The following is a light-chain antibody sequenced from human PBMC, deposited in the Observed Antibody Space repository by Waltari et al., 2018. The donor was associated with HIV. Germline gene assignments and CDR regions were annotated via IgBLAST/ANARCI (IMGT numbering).Light chain of an antibody. Sequence: IQMTQSPSILSASVGDRVTITCRASQNVESWLAWYQQRPGRAPKLLIYKASTLEYGVPAWFSGSGSGTDFTLTINSLQPDDFATYYCQQYNSDFYTFGQGTRLELK. CDR2: KAS. V-gene: IGKV1-5*03. CDR1: QNVESW. CDR3: QQYNSDFYT. J-gene: IGKJ2*01.